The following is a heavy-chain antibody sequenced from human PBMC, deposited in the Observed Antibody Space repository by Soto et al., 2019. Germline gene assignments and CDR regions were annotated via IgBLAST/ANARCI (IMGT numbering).Heavy chain of an antibody. V-gene: IGHV3-30-3*01. D-gene: IGHD5-18*01. J-gene: IGHJ3*02. CDR1: GFTFSSYA. Sequence: PGGSLRLSCAASGFTFSSYAMHWVRQAPGKGLEWVAVISYDGSNKYYADSVKGRFTISRDNSKNTLYLQMNSLRAEDTAVYYCARARTYGYWDAFDIWGQGTMVTVSS. CDR3: ARARTYGYWDAFDI. CDR2: ISYDGSNK.